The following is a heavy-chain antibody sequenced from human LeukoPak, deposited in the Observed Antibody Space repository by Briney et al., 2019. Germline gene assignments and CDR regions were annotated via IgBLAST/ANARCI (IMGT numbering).Heavy chain of an antibody. CDR2: INPNSGGT. CDR1: GYTFTGYY. D-gene: IGHD3-22*01. J-gene: IGHJ4*02. CDR3: ARPNLPDYYDSSGYSIYFDY. Sequence: ASVTVSCKASGYTFTGYYMHWVRQAPGQGLAWMGWINPNSGGTNYAQKFQGRVTMTRDTSISTAYMELSRLRSDDTAVYYCARPNLPDYYDSSGYSIYFDYWGQGTLVTVSS. V-gene: IGHV1-2*02.